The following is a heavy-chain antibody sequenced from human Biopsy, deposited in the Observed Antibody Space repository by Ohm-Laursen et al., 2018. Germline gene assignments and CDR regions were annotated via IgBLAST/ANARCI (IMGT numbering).Heavy chain of an antibody. D-gene: IGHD3-16*01. J-gene: IGHJ6*02. CDR3: ARAVDYYDPYYYYGLDV. CDR1: GGSFSGYY. CDR2: INHRGST. V-gene: IGHV4-34*01. Sequence: PSDTLSLTCAVYGGSFSGYYWSWIRQPPGKGLEWIGEINHRGSTNYNPSLKSRVTISVDTSKNQFSLKLRSVTAADTAVYYCARAVDYYDPYYYYGLDVWGQGTTVTVSS.